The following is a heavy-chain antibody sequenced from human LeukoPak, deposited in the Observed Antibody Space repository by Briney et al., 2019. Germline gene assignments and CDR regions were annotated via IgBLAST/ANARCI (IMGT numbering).Heavy chain of an antibody. D-gene: IGHD6-13*01. Sequence: SETLSLTCAVFGGSFSGYYWSWIRQSPGKGLEWIGEINHSGSTKYNPSLKSRVTISLDTSKNQFSLKLSSVTAADTAVYYCARGVVAAAGRTFDFWGQGTLVTVSS. CDR2: INHSGST. CDR1: GGSFSGYY. CDR3: ARGVVAAAGRTFDF. J-gene: IGHJ4*02. V-gene: IGHV4-34*01.